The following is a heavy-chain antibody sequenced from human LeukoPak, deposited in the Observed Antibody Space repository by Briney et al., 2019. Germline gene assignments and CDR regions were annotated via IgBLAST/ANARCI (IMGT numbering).Heavy chain of an antibody. Sequence: SETLSLTCAVSGGSISSGGYSWSWIRQPPGKGLEWIGYIYHSGSTYYNPSLKSRVTISLDRSKNQFSLKLSSVTAADTAVYYCARTHYYDRGGYYYFDYWGQGTPVTVSS. V-gene: IGHV4-30-2*01. CDR1: GGSISSGGYS. J-gene: IGHJ4*02. CDR3: ARTHYYDRGGYYYFDY. CDR2: IYHSGST. D-gene: IGHD3-22*01.